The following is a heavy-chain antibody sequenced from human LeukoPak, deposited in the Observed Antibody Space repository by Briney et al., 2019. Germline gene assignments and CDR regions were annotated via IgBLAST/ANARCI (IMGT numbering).Heavy chain of an antibody. CDR2: ISGSGSST. Sequence: PGGSLRLSCAASGFTFSSYAMSWVRQAPGKGLEWVSDISGSGSSTYYTDSVKGRFTISRDNSENTLYLQMNSLKTEDTAVYYCTTEPTTVTTRAPQSDDYWGQGTLVTVSS. CDR1: GFTFSSYA. J-gene: IGHJ4*02. CDR3: TTEPTTVTTRAPQSDDY. V-gene: IGHV3-23*01. D-gene: IGHD4-17*01.